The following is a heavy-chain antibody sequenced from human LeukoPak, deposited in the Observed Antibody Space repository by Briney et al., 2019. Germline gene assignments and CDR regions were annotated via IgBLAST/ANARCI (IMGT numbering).Heavy chain of an antibody. D-gene: IGHD4/OR15-4a*01. Sequence: PGGALSLSCAASGFTVSNNYMNWVRQAPRKGLEWVSLIYSGGDTHYADSVKGRFTISRDSSKNTLYLQMNSLRAEDTAVYYCARDPPAVRTNTYAWGQGTLVTVSS. J-gene: IGHJ5*02. CDR1: GFTVSNNY. CDR2: IYSGGDT. V-gene: IGHV3-66*01. CDR3: ARDPPAVRTNTYA.